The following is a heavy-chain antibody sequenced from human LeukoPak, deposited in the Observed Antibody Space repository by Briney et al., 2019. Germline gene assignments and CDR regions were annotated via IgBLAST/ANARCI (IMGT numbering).Heavy chain of an antibody. CDR3: ARLYYDFWSGYSSGAFDI. D-gene: IGHD3-3*01. J-gene: IGHJ3*02. V-gene: IGHV4-39*01. Sequence: SETLSLTCTVSGGSISSSSYYWGWIRQPPGKGLEWIGSIYYSGSTYYNPSLKSRVTISVDTSKNRFSLKLSSVTAADTAVYYCARLYYDFWSGYSSGAFDIWGQGTMVTVSS. CDR1: GGSISSSSYY. CDR2: IYYSGST.